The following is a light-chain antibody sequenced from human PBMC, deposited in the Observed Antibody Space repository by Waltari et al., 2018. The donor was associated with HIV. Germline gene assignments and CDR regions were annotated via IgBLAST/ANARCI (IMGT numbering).Light chain of an antibody. CDR3: QQYKNWPYT. V-gene: IGKV3-15*01. CDR2: GAS. Sequence: EIVMTQSPATLSVSPGERASLSCRATQCVSSNLAWYQQKPGQAPRLLIYGASTRATDIPARFSGSESGTEFTLIIVSLQSEDSAVYYCQQYKNWPYTFGQGTKLEIK. J-gene: IGKJ2*01. CDR1: QCVSSN.